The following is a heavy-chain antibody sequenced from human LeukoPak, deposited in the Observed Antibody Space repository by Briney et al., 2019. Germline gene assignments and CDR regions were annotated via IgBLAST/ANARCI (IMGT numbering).Heavy chain of an antibody. CDR3: ARAARYYGSSGAHAFDI. CDR2: IGTSRDT. D-gene: IGHD3-22*01. J-gene: IGHJ3*02. Sequence: PGGSLRLSCAASGFTFSSYDMNWVRQATGKGLEWVSGIGTSRDTNYSDSVKGRFTNARQNAKNYLDLQMNRLRAGDTAVYYCARAARYYGSSGAHAFDIWGQGTMVTVS. V-gene: IGHV3-13*01. CDR1: GFTFSSYD.